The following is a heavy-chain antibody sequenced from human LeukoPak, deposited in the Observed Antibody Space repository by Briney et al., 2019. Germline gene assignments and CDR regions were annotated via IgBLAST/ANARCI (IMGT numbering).Heavy chain of an antibody. Sequence: SETLSLTCNVSGGSLTSHYWSWVRQSPEKGLEWIGQIYHTGSTHYNPSLRGRFAMSVDTSKNKFFLNVKSVTAADTAVYYCAREGRWGMKYYFDFWGQGTLVIVSS. CDR2: IYHTGST. CDR1: GGSLTSHY. J-gene: IGHJ4*02. V-gene: IGHV4-59*11. D-gene: IGHD4-23*01. CDR3: AREGRWGMKYYFDF.